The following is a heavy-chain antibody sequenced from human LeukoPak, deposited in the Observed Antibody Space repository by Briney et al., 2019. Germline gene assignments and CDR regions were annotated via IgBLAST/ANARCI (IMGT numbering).Heavy chain of an antibody. Sequence: GGSLRLSCAASGFTFSSYNMNWVRQAPGQGLEWVSSISSSSSYIYYADSVKGRFTISRDNAKNSLYLQMNSLRAEDTAVYYCAREANRIAVAGIDAFDIWGQGTMVTVSS. J-gene: IGHJ3*02. CDR1: GFTFSSYN. D-gene: IGHD6-19*01. CDR3: AREANRIAVAGIDAFDI. V-gene: IGHV3-21*01. CDR2: ISSSSSYI.